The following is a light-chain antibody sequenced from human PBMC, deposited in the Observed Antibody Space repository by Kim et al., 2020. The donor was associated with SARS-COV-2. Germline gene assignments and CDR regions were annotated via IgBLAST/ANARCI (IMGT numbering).Light chain of an antibody. V-gene: IGLV3-19*01. Sequence: SELTQDPAVSVALGQTVRITCRGDSLRNYYATWYQQKPGQAPVLVIYGKNNRPSGIPDRFSGSSLGDTASLTLTGAQAEDEADYYCHSRDSTGNVFGGGT. J-gene: IGLJ3*02. CDR2: GKN. CDR3: HSRDSTGNV. CDR1: SLRNYY.